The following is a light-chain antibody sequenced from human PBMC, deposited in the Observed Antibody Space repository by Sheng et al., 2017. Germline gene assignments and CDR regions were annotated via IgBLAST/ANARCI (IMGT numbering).Light chain of an antibody. V-gene: IGLV3-1*01. Sequence: SYELTQPSSVSVSPGQTTTISCSGDKLGDRYVSWYQQKPGQSPVPVIYADTKRPSGIPERFSGSNSANTATLTISGTQAIDEADYYCQAWDSSTAIFGTGTKVTVL. CDR3: QAWDSSTAI. J-gene: IGLJ1*01. CDR2: ADT. CDR1: KLGDRY.